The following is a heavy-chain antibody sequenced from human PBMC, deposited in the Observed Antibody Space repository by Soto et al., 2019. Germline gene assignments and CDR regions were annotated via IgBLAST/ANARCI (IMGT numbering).Heavy chain of an antibody. CDR2: INAGNGNT. J-gene: IGHJ4*02. V-gene: IGHV1-3*01. D-gene: IGHD6-19*01. CDR1: GYTFTGYA. CDR3: ARHVNLPSAGTGFDS. Sequence: ASVKVSCKASGYTFTGYAMHWVRQAPGQRLEWMGWINAGNGNTKYSQKFQGRVTITRDTSASTAYMGLSSLRSEDTAVYYCARHVNLPSAGTGFDSWGRGTLVTVSS.